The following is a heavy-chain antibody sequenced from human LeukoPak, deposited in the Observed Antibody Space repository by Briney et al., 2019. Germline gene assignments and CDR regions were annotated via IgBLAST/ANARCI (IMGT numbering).Heavy chain of an antibody. CDR2: IRPNSGGT. CDR1: GYTYTIYY. Sequence: ASVKVSRKSSGYTYTIYYIHWVRQAPGQPLEWMGWIRPNSGGTNIAQKFQGRVSLTRDKSASTDYMELSSLRSEDTAVYYCARGSDIVVVPAAQRDWYFDLWGRGTLVTVSS. D-gene: IGHD2-2*01. V-gene: IGHV1-2*02. CDR3: ARGSDIVVVPAAQRDWYFDL. J-gene: IGHJ2*01.